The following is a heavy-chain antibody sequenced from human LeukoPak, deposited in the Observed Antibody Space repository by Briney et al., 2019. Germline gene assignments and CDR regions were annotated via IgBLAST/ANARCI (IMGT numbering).Heavy chain of an antibody. J-gene: IGHJ4*02. CDR2: VSSDSAYI. CDR1: GFAFNTFS. Sequence: KAGGSLRLSCAASGFAFNTFSMNWVRQAPGKGLEWVSSVSSDSAYIYYADSLRGRFTISRDNAKNSLYLQMNSLRAEDTAVYYCARVPPWEPPDYWGQGTLVTVSS. CDR3: ARVPPWEPPDY. V-gene: IGHV3-21*01. D-gene: IGHD1-26*01.